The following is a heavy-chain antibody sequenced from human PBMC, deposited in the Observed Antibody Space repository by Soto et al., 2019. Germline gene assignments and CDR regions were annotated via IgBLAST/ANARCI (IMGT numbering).Heavy chain of an antibody. J-gene: IGHJ4*02. CDR1: GYIFTSYG. CDR2: ISGHNGNT. CDR3: ARDVRYYGSGTQGFDY. Sequence: QVQLVQSGAEVKRPGASVKVSCKASGYIFTSYGISWVRQAPGQGPKWMGWISGHNGNTNYAQKLQGRVTMTTDTSTSTAYMELRSLRFDDTVVYFCARDVRYYGSGTQGFDYWGQGTLVTVSS. D-gene: IGHD3-10*01. V-gene: IGHV1-18*01.